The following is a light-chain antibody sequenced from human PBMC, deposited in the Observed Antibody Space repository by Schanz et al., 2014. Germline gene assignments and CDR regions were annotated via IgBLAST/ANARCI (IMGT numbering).Light chain of an antibody. CDR3: CSYAGTYTWV. CDR2: RNN. CDR1: SSNIGSNH. J-gene: IGLJ3*02. Sequence: QSVLTQPPSASGTPGQRISISCSGSSSNIGSNHVSWYQQFPGTAPKLLIYRNNQRPSGVPDRFSGSKSGTSASLAISGLRSEDEADYYCCSYAGTYTWVFGGGTKLTVL. V-gene: IGLV1-47*01.